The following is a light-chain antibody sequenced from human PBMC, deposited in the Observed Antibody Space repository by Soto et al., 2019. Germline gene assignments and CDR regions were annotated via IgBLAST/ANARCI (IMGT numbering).Light chain of an antibody. CDR2: GAT. CDR1: QSVGSS. Sequence: EIVLTQSPATLSLSPGERATLSCRASQSVGSSLAWYQQRPGQAPRLLIHGATTRATGIPARFSGSGSGTEFTLTISSLQSEDFAVYYCHQRSNWPITFGQGTRLEIK. J-gene: IGKJ5*01. CDR3: HQRSNWPIT. V-gene: IGKV3-11*01.